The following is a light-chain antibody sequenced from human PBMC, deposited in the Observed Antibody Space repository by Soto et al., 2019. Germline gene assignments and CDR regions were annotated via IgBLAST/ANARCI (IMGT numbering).Light chain of an antibody. CDR2: YDR. CDR1: NIGSQS. Sequence: SYELTQPPSVAVAPGQTARITCGGNNIGSQSVHWYQQRPGQAPVLVIFYDRERPSGIPGRFSASNPGNTATLTISRVEAGDEADDDCQVWDSSSHNVVFGGGTKLTVL. CDR3: QVWDSSSHNVV. V-gene: IGLV3-21*04. J-gene: IGLJ3*02.